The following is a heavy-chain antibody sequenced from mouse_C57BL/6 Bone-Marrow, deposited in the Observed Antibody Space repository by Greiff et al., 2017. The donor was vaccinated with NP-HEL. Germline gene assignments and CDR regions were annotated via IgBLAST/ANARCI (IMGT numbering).Heavy chain of an antibody. V-gene: IGHV5-4*01. CDR3: ARDRTAY. CDR1: GFTFSSYA. Sequence: EVMLVESGGGLVKAGGSLKLSCAASGFTFSSYALFWVRQTPEKRLEWVATISDGGSYTYYPDNVKGRFTISRDNAKNNLYLQMSHLKSEDTAMYYCARDRTAYWGQGTLVTVSA. CDR2: ISDGGSYT. J-gene: IGHJ3*01.